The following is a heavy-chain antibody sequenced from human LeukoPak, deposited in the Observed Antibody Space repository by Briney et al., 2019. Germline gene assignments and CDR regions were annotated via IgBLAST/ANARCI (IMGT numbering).Heavy chain of an antibody. CDR1: GFTVSSNY. Sequence: GGSLRLSCAASGFTVSSNYMSWVRQAPGKGLEWVSVIYSGGSTYYADSVKGRFAISRDNSKNTLYLQMNSLRAEDTAVYYCARGPGGNHYYYYGMDVWGQGTTVTVSS. J-gene: IGHJ6*02. V-gene: IGHV3-53*01. D-gene: IGHD4-23*01. CDR2: IYSGGST. CDR3: ARGPGGNHYYYYGMDV.